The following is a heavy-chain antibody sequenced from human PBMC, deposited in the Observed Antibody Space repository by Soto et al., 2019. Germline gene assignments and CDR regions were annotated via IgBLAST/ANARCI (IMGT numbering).Heavy chain of an antibody. CDR1: GGSFSGYY. CDR3: ARERSSGYYYSYYFDY. V-gene: IGHV4-34*01. D-gene: IGHD3-22*01. J-gene: IGHJ4*02. CDR2: INHSGST. Sequence: QVQLQQWGAGLLKPSETLSLTCAVYGGSFSGYYWSWIRQPPGKGLEWIGDINHSGSTNYNPSLKSRVTISVDTSKNQFSLKLSSVTAADTAVYYCARERSSGYYYSYYFDYWGQGTLVTVSS.